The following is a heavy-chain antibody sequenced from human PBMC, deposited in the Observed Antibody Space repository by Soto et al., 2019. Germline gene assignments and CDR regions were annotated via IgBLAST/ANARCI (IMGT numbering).Heavy chain of an antibody. V-gene: IGHV3-53*01. J-gene: IGHJ6*02. D-gene: IGHD3-10*02. CDR3: AREIFTAVRGLIDDYNDYVPPTGPLYYGADV. Sequence: GGSLRLSCAASGFSVSRSYMTWVRQAPGKGLEWISKIHSGGSTFYADSVEGRFTISRDNSKNTVFLQMDSLRAEDSAVYYCAREIFTAVRGLIDDYNDYVPPTGPLYYGADVWGQGTTVTVSS. CDR1: GFSVSRSY. CDR2: IHSGGST.